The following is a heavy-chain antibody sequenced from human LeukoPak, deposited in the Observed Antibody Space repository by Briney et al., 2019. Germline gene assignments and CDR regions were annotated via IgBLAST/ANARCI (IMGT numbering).Heavy chain of an antibody. CDR3: ARDRLSYDSSGYYDY. J-gene: IGHJ4*02. CDR2: IKQDGSEK. CDR1: GFTFSSYW. Sequence: QSGGSLRLSCAASGFTFSSYWMSWVRQAPGKGLEWVANIKQDGSEKYYVDSVKGRFTISRDNAKNSLYLQMSSLRAEDTAVYFCARDRLSYDSSGYYDYWGQGALVTVSS. V-gene: IGHV3-7*01. D-gene: IGHD3-22*01.